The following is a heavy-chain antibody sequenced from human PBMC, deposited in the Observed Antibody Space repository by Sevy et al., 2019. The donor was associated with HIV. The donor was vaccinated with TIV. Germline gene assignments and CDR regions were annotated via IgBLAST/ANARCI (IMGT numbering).Heavy chain of an antibody. V-gene: IGHV5-51*01. CDR2: IYPDDSDT. J-gene: IGHJ4*01. D-gene: IGHD3-22*01. Sequence: GESLKISCKGSGYSFTSHWLGWVRHMPGKGLEWMGIIYPDDSDTKYIPSFQGQVTFSADKSISTAYLQWSSLKASDTAMYYCATSRSGYLDSSGYYIYWGQGTLVTVSS. CDR3: ATSRSGYLDSSGYYIY. CDR1: GYSFTSHW.